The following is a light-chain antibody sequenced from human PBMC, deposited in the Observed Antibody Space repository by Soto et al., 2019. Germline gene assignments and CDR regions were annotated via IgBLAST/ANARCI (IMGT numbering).Light chain of an antibody. CDR2: EVS. Sequence: QSALTQPASVSGSPGQSITISCTGTSSDVGGYNYVSWNQQHPGKAPKLMIYEVSNRPSGVSNRFSGSKSGNTASLTISGLQAEDEADYYCSSYTSSRYVFGTGTKLTVL. CDR1: SSDVGGYNY. J-gene: IGLJ1*01. V-gene: IGLV2-14*01. CDR3: SSYTSSRYV.